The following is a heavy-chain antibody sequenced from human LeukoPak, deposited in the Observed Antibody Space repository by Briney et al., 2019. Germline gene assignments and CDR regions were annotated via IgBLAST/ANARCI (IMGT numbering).Heavy chain of an antibody. CDR3: ARDGPAQMVDYDY. D-gene: IGHD3-10*01. CDR2: LHPNNGAT. CDR1: GYTFTGSGWY. V-gene: IGHV1-2*02. J-gene: IGHJ4*02. Sequence: ASVKVSCKASGYTFTGSGWYLYWLRQAPGQGLECVGWLHPNNGATGYAQKFQGRVAMTTDTSISTAYMELSRLRPDDTAIYYCARDGPAQMVDYDYWGQGTLVTVSS.